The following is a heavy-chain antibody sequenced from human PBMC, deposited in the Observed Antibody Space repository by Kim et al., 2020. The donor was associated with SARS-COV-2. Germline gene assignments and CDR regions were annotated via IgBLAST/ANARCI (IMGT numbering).Heavy chain of an antibody. J-gene: IGHJ4*02. Sequence: GGSLRLSCAASGFTFSSYGMIWVRQAPGKGLEWVSIIGVTDGSSYYADSVRGRFTISRDNSKNTLSLQMNSLRADDTAVYHCAKVRLAGAGRDFDYWGQGTLVTVSS. CDR3: AKVRLAGAGRDFDY. CDR1: GFTFSSYG. CDR2: IGVTDGSS. D-gene: IGHD6-13*01. V-gene: IGHV3-23*01.